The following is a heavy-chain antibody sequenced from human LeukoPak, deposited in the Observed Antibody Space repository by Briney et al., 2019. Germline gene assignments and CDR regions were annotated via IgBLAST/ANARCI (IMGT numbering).Heavy chain of an antibody. CDR3: ARDYGSGSYYPHY. CDR2: IYYSGST. CDR1: GGSISSYY. J-gene: IGHJ4*02. D-gene: IGHD3-10*01. Sequence: PSETLSLTCTVSGGSISSYYWSWIRQPPGKGLEWIGYIYYSGSTNYNPSLKSRVTISVDTSKNQFSLKLSSVTAADTAVYYCARDYGSGSYYPHYWGQGTLVTVSS. V-gene: IGHV4-59*12.